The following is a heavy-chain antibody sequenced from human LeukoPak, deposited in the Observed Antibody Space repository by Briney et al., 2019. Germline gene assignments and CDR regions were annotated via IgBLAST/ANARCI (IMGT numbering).Heavy chain of an antibody. Sequence: AASVKVSCKASGYTFTGYYMHWVRQAPGQGLEWMGGIIPIFGTANYAQKFQGRVTITTDESASTAYMELSSLRSEDTAVYYCARDSGAPGINWGQGTLVTVSS. CDR3: ARDSGAPGIN. CDR1: GYTFTGYY. CDR2: IIPIFGTA. V-gene: IGHV1-69*05. J-gene: IGHJ4*02. D-gene: IGHD1-14*01.